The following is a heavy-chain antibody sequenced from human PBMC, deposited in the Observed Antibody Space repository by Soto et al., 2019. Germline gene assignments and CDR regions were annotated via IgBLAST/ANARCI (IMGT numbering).Heavy chain of an antibody. CDR1: GFTFGDYA. Sequence: GGSLRLSCTASGFTFGDYAMSWFRQAPGKGLEWVGFIRSKAYGGTTEYAASVKGRFTISRDDSKSIAYLQMNSLKTEDTAVYYCTTLRFLEWLLSQPPYYFDYWGQGTLVTV. D-gene: IGHD3-3*01. J-gene: IGHJ4*02. V-gene: IGHV3-49*03. CDR3: TTLRFLEWLLSQPPYYFDY. CDR2: IRSKAYGGTT.